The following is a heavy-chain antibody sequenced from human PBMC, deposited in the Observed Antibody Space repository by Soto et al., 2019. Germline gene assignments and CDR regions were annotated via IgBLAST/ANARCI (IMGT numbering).Heavy chain of an antibody. Sequence: SETLSLTCAVYGGSFSGYYWSWIRQPPGKGLEWIGEINHSGSTNYNPSLKSRVTISVDTSRNQFSLKRSSVTAADTAVYYCARGSILAQVYFDYWGQGTLVTVSS. CDR2: INHSGST. J-gene: IGHJ4*02. V-gene: IGHV4-34*01. D-gene: IGHD3-3*01. CDR1: GGSFSGYY. CDR3: ARGSILAQVYFDY.